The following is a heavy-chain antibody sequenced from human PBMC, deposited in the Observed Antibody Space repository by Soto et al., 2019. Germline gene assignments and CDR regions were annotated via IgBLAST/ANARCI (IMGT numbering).Heavy chain of an antibody. J-gene: IGHJ4*02. CDR2: IIPVFGTT. Sequence: QQQLLQSGPEVKKPGSSVKVSCKDSGGLFSSFAISWVRQAPGQGLEWLGGIIPVFGTTNYAEKFQDRVTITADESTNTAYMELSGLTYGDKTIYYCARGGGPYVWFNEFWGQGTLVTVSS. D-gene: IGHD3-10*02. CDR1: GGLFSSFA. CDR3: ARGGGPYVWFNEF. V-gene: IGHV1-69*01.